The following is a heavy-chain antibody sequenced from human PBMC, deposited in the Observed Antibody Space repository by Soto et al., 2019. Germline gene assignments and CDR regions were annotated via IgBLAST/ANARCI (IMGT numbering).Heavy chain of an antibody. Sequence: EVQLLESGGGLVQPGGSLRLSCAASGFTFSTHAMIWVRQAPGKGLNWVSTVDVGGGSTYYTDSVKGRFTVSRDNSKHAANLQLNTLRAEDTSMYICATNSGPAGVGACDIWDQGTMV. J-gene: IGHJ3*02. D-gene: IGHD6-25*01. CDR2: VDVGGGST. V-gene: IGHV3-23*01. CDR3: ATNSGPAGVGACDI. CDR1: GFTFSTHA.